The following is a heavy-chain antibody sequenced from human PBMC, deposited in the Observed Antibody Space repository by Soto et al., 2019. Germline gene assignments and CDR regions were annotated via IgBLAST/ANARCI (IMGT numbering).Heavy chain of an antibody. CDR3: AREHVSGWGNDY. CDR1: GGSFSGYY. V-gene: IGHV4-34*01. J-gene: IGHJ4*02. CDR2: INHSGST. D-gene: IGHD6-19*01. Sequence: QVQLQQWGAGLLKPSETLSLTCAVYGGSFSGYYWSWIRQPPGKGLEWIGEINHSGSTNYNPSLKSRVTISVDTSKNQFSLKLSSVTAADTAVYYCAREHVSGWGNDYWGQGTLVTVSS.